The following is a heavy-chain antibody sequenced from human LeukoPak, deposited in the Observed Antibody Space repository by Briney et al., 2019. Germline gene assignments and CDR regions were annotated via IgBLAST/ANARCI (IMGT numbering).Heavy chain of an antibody. CDR1: GFTFSNAW. D-gene: IGHD3-10*01. CDR2: IKSKTDGGTT. V-gene: IGHV3-15*01. CDR3: TTGSGLWFGELFNYFDH. Sequence: PGGSLRLSCAASGFTFSNAWMSWVRQAPGKGLEWVGRIKSKTDGGTTDYAAPVKGRFTISRDDSKNTLYLQMNSLKTEDTAVYDCTTGSGLWFGELFNYFDHWGQGTLVTVSS. J-gene: IGHJ4*02.